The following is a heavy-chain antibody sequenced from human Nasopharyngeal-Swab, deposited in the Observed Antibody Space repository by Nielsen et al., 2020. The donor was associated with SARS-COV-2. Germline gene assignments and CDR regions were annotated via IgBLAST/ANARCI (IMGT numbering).Heavy chain of an antibody. V-gene: IGHV3-21*01. CDR2: ISSSSSYI. J-gene: IGHJ4*02. Sequence: GESLKISCAASGFTFSSYSMKWVRQAPGKGLEWVSSISSSSSYIYYADSVKGRFTISRDNAKNSLYLQMNSLRAEDTAVYYCARDLRYYYDSSGYRGAKDYWGQGTLVTVSS. CDR1: GFTFSSYS. D-gene: IGHD3-22*01. CDR3: ARDLRYYYDSSGYRGAKDY.